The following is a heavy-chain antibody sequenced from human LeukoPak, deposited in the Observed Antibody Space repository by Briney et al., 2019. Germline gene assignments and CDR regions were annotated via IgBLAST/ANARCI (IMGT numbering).Heavy chain of an antibody. CDR3: ARVTGGSKARSYYDFWSGYYPYNWFDP. D-gene: IGHD3-3*01. Sequence: SETLSLTCTVSGGSISSHYWSWIRQPPGKGLEWIGYIYYSGSTNYNPSLKSRVTISVGTSKNQFSLKLSSVTAADTAVYYCARVTGGSKARSYYDFWSGYYPYNWFDPWGQGTLVTVSS. V-gene: IGHV4-59*11. CDR1: GGSISSHY. CDR2: IYYSGST. J-gene: IGHJ5*02.